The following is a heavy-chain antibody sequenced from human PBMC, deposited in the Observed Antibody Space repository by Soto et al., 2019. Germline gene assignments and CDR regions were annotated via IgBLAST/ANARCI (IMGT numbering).Heavy chain of an antibody. V-gene: IGHV3-30*18. Sequence: VGSLRLSCAASGFTFSSYGMHWVRQAPGKGLEWVAVISYDGSNKYYADSVKGRFTISRDNSKNTLYLQMNSLRDEDTAVYYCAKSSGYHPSGHYYYYYGMDVWGQGTTVTVSS. CDR2: ISYDGSNK. CDR3: AKSSGYHPSGHYYYYYGMDV. D-gene: IGHD3-3*01. J-gene: IGHJ6*02. CDR1: GFTFSSYG.